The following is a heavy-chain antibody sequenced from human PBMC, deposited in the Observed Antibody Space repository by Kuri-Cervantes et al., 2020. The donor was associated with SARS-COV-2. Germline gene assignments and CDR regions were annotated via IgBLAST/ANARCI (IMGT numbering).Heavy chain of an antibody. CDR1: GFTVSSNY. CDR2: ISGSGGST. J-gene: IGHJ4*02. Sequence: GGSLRLSCAASGFTVSSNYMSWVRQAPGKGLEWVSAISGSGGSTYYADSVKGRFTISRDNSKNTLYLQMNSLRAEDTAVYYCAKAGYCGGDCYSDYFDYWGQGTLVTVSS. D-gene: IGHD2-21*01. CDR3: AKAGYCGGDCYSDYFDY. V-gene: IGHV3-23*01.